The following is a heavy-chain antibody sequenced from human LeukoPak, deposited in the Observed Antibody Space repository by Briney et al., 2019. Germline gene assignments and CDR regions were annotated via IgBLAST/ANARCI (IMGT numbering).Heavy chain of an antibody. Sequence: PGRSLRLSCAASGFTFSSYAMHWVRQAPGKGLEWVAVTSYDGGNKYYADSVKGRFTISRDNSKNTLYLQMNSLRPEDTAVYYCARVYGSGSPGWDYFDYWGQGSLVTVSS. V-gene: IGHV3-30*01. CDR1: GFTFSSYA. J-gene: IGHJ4*02. CDR2: TSYDGGNK. D-gene: IGHD3-10*01. CDR3: ARVYGSGSPGWDYFDY.